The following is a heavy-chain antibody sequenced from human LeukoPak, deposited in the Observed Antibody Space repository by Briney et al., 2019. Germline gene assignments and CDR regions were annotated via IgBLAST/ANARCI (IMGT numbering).Heavy chain of an antibody. D-gene: IGHD3-22*01. V-gene: IGHV1-69*04. CDR2: IIPILGIA. CDR1: GGTFSSYA. Sequence: AASVKVSCKASGGTFSSYAISWVRQAPGQGLEWMGRIIPILGIANYAQKFQGRVTITADKSTSTAYMGLSSLRSEDTAVYYCARIPHYYDSSDYWGQETLVTVSS. CDR3: ARIPHYYDSSDY. J-gene: IGHJ4*02.